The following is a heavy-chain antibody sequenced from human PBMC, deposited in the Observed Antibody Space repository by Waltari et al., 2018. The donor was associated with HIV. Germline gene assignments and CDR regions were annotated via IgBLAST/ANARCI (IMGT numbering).Heavy chain of an antibody. CDR2: IHYTGYT. Sequence: HLQLQESGPGLVKPSETLSLTCSVSDGPIDGSSFCWGWVRQSPGRGLEWIGSIHYTGYTYYNPSLESRVTVSVDTARNQFSLSLNSVTAADTALYYCARHKDYYYEPTALFLVWGRGLLVTVSS. V-gene: IGHV4-39*01. CDR1: DGPIDGSSFC. D-gene: IGHD3-22*01. J-gene: IGHJ4*02. CDR3: ARHKDYYYEPTALFLV.